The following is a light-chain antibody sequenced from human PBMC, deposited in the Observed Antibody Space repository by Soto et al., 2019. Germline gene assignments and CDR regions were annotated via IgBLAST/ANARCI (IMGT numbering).Light chain of an antibody. CDR2: WAS. Sequence: DIVMTQSPDSLAVSLGERATINCKSSQSVLYSSNNKNYLAWYQQKPGQPPKLLIYWASTRESGVPDRFSGSGSVTDFTLTISSLQAEDVAVYYCQQYYSLWTFGQGTKVEIK. V-gene: IGKV4-1*01. CDR3: QQYYSLWT. CDR1: QSVLYSSNNKNY. J-gene: IGKJ1*01.